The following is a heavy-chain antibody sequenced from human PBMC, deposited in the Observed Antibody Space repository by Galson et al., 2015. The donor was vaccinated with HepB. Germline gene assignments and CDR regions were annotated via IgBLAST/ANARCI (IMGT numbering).Heavy chain of an antibody. V-gene: IGHV3-72*01. D-gene: IGHD3-3*01. J-gene: IGHJ5*02. CDR2: TRNKANSYTT. CDR1: GFTFSDHY. Sequence: LRLSCAASGFTFSDHYMDWVRQAPGKGLEWVGRTRNKANSYTTEYAASVKGRFTISRDDSKNSLYLQMNSLKTEDTAVYYCTTHLEWLLYLSPWGQGTLVTVSS. CDR3: TTHLEWLLYLSP.